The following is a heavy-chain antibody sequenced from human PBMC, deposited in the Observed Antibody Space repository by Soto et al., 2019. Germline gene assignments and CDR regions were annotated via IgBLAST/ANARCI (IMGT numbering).Heavy chain of an antibody. Sequence: SLRLSCAASGFTFSSYGMHWVRQAPGKGLEWVAVIWYDGSNKYYADSVKGRFTISRDNSKNTLYLQMNSLRAEDTAVYYCARDGNYYYDSSGHGSYYYYYGMDVWGQGTTVTVSS. J-gene: IGHJ6*02. V-gene: IGHV3-33*01. D-gene: IGHD3-22*01. CDR2: IWYDGSNK. CDR1: GFTFSSYG. CDR3: ARDGNYYYDSSGHGSYYYYYGMDV.